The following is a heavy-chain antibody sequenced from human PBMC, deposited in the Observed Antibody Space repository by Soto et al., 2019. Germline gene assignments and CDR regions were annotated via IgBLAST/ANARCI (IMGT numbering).Heavy chain of an antibody. CDR3: ARRGITGTAGSDYFDY. V-gene: IGHV4-34*01. CDR2: INHSGST. CDR1: GGSFSSYY. Sequence: SETLSLTCAVYGGSFSSYYWSWIRQPPGKGLEWIGEINHSGSTNYNPSLKSRVTISVDTSKNQFSLKLSSVTAADTAVYYCARRGITGTAGSDYFDYWGQGTLVTVS. D-gene: IGHD1-20*01. J-gene: IGHJ4*02.